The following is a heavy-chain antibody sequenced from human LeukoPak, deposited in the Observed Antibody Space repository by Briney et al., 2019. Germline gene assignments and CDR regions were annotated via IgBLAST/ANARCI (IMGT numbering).Heavy chain of an antibody. J-gene: IGHJ4*02. D-gene: IGHD5-18*01. CDR2: INAGNGNT. CDR1: GYTFSSYA. Sequence: ASVKVSCKAAGYTFSSYAMHWVRQAPGQRLQWMGWINAGNGNTKYSQEFQGRVTITRDTSISTAYMELSRLRSDDTAVYYCAREDSGYSYGLFDYWGQGTLVTVSS. CDR3: AREDSGYSYGLFDY. V-gene: IGHV1-3*01.